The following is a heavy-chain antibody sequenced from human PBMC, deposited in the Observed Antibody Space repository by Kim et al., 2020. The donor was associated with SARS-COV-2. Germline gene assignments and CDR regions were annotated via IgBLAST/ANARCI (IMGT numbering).Heavy chain of an antibody. CDR2: INHSGST. CDR1: GGSFSGYY. Sequence: SETLSLTCAVYGGSFSGYYWSWIRQPPGKGLEWIGEINHSGSTNYNPSLKSRVTISVDTSKNQFSLKLSSVTAADTAVYYCARGYVLRYFLPWFDPWGQGTLVTVSS. J-gene: IGHJ5*02. V-gene: IGHV4-34*01. CDR3: ARGYVLRYFLPWFDP. D-gene: IGHD3-9*01.